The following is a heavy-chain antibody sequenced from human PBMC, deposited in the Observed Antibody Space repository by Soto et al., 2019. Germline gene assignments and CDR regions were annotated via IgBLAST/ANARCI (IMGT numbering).Heavy chain of an antibody. V-gene: IGHV3-23*01. Sequence: PGGSLRLSCAASGFTFGDYAMNWIRQAPGKGLEWISSISDPGASTYYANSVKGRFSMSRDNSKITLFLQMNRLRADDTAVYFFAKSLVTPSDAFDLWGRGTLVTVSS. CDR1: GFTFGDYA. J-gene: IGHJ3*01. D-gene: IGHD2-21*02. CDR3: AKSLVTPSDAFDL. CDR2: ISDPGAST.